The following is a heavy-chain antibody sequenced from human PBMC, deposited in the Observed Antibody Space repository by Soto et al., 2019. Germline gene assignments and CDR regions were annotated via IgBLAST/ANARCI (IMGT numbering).Heavy chain of an antibody. CDR3: ARVLEGPPGSYEFGFDY. V-gene: IGHV1-69*13. Sequence: PVKVSCKASGGTFSSYAISWVRQAPGQGLEWMGGIIPIFGTANYAQKFQGRVTITADESTSTAYMELSSLRSEDTAVYYCARVLEGPPGSYEFGFDYWGQGTLVTVSS. CDR1: GGTFSSYA. D-gene: IGHD1-26*01. CDR2: IIPIFGTA. J-gene: IGHJ4*02.